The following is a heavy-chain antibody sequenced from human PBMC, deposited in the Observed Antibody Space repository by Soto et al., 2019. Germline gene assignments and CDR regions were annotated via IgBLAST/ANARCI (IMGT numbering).Heavy chain of an antibody. CDR2: ISGRDAGT. CDR1: GLTFNTYG. CDR3: ARASELWDFLDY. Sequence: RGSLRLSCAASGLTFNTYGMNWVRQAPGKGLEWVSAISGRDAGTYYADSVKGRFTISRDNSKKTLFLQMDSLRADDTAIYYCARASELWDFLDYWGQGTLVTVSS. J-gene: IGHJ4*02. V-gene: IGHV3-23*01. D-gene: IGHD3-16*01.